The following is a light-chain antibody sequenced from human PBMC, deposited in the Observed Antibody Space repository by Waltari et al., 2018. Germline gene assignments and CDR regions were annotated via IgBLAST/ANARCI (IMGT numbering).Light chain of an antibody. CDR2: KAS. Sequence: TCRASQSISSRLAWYQQKPGKAPKLLIYKASTLESGVPSRFSGSGSGTEFTLTISSLQPDDFATYYCQQYNSYVLTFGGGTKVEIK. CDR3: QQYNSYVLT. V-gene: IGKV1-5*03. J-gene: IGKJ4*01. CDR1: QSISSR.